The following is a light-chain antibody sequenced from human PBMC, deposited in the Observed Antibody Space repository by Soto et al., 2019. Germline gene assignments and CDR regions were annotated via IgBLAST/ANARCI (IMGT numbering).Light chain of an antibody. CDR2: RNN. CDR1: TPQIGSNY. CDR3: AALRWSLRDSCV. V-gene: IGLV1-47*01. J-gene: IGLJ2*01. Sequence: QSVVTLPPSASEPPGHRVAIPCSRSTPQIGSNYVPWYQHLPGTAPKLLIYRNNQRPLGVPDRFSGSKSGTSASLAISGLRSASEPEYYGAALRWSLRDSCVFGEGTQLTVL.